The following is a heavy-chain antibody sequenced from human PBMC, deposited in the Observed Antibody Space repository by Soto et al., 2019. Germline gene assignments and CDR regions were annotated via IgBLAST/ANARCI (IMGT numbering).Heavy chain of an antibody. CDR1: GFTFSSYA. V-gene: IGHV3-30-3*01. Sequence: PGGSLRLSCAASGFTFSSYAMHWVRQAPGKGLEWVAVISYDGSNKYYADSVKGRLTISRDNSKNTLYLQMNSLRAEDMAVYYCAGALENPYFYYGLNVWGQGTTVTVS. D-gene: IGHD1-1*01. J-gene: IGHJ6*02. CDR3: AGALENPYFYYGLNV. CDR2: ISYDGSNK.